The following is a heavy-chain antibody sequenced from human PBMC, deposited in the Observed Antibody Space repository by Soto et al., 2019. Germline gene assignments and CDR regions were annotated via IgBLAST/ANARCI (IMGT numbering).Heavy chain of an antibody. Sequence: GGSLRLSCAASGFTFSSYAMSWVRQAPGKGLEWVSAISGSGGSTYYADSVKGRFTISRDNSKNTLYLQMNSLRAEDTAVYYCAKVRDFGVVIYYYYYGMDVWGQGTTVTVSS. J-gene: IGHJ6*02. D-gene: IGHD3-3*01. CDR2: ISGSGGST. CDR1: GFTFSSYA. CDR3: AKVRDFGVVIYYYYYGMDV. V-gene: IGHV3-23*01.